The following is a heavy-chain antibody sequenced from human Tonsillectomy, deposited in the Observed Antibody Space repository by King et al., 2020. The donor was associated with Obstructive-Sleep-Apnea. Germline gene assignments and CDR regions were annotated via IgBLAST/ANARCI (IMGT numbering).Heavy chain of an antibody. Sequence: QLVQSGGGVVQPGRSLRLSCAASGFTFSSYAMHWVRQAPGKGLEWVAVISYDGSNKYYADSVKGRFTISRDNSKNTLYLQMNSLRAEDTAVYYCASLVGDYAFDIWGQGTMVTVSS. D-gene: IGHD4-17*01. CDR1: GFTFSSYA. J-gene: IGHJ3*02. CDR2: ISYDGSNK. CDR3: ASLVGDYAFDI. V-gene: IGHV3-30-3*01.